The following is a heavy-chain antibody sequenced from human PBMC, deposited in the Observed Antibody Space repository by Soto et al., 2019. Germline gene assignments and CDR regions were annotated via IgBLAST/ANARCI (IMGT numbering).Heavy chain of an antibody. J-gene: IGHJ5*02. Sequence: QVQLQQWGAGLLKPSETLSLTCAVYGGSFSGYYWSWIRQPPGKGLEWIGEINHSGSTNYNPSLKSRVTISVDTSKNQFSLKLSSATAADTAVYYCARVPIASWFDPWGQGTLVTVSS. D-gene: IGHD3-3*02. CDR2: INHSGST. CDR3: ARVPIASWFDP. CDR1: GGSFSGYY. V-gene: IGHV4-34*01.